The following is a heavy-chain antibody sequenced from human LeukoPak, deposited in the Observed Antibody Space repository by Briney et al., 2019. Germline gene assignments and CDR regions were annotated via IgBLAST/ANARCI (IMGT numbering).Heavy chain of an antibody. J-gene: IGHJ6*03. CDR3: ATPSHYEYYYYYYRDV. CDR1: GGTFSSYA. V-gene: IGHV1-69*05. D-gene: IGHD4-11*01. Sequence: ASVKVSCKASGGTFSSYAISWVRQAPGQGLEWMGGIIPIFGTANYAQKFQGRVTITTDESTSTAYMELSSLRSEDTAVYYCATPSHYEYYYYYYRDVWGKGTTVTVSS. CDR2: IIPIFGTA.